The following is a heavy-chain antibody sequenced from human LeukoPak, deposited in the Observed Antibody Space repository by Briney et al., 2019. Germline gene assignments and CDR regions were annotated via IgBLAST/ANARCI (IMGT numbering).Heavy chain of an antibody. CDR1: GGTFSSYA. D-gene: IGHD2-15*01. CDR3: ARATAATSYYYYMDV. V-gene: IGHV1-69*05. CDR2: IIPIFGTA. Sequence: SVKVSCKASGGTFSSYAISWVRQAPAQGVEWMGGIIPIFGTAHYAQTFQGRVTITTDESKSTASMELSSLSSEAKDVYYCARATAATSYYYYMDVWGKGTTVTVSS. J-gene: IGHJ6*03.